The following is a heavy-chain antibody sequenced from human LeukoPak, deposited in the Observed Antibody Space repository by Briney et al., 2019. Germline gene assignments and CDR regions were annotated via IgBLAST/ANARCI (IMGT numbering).Heavy chain of an antibody. CDR2: ISWNSGSI. D-gene: IGHD2-8*01. CDR1: GFTFDDYA. Sequence: PGRSLRLSCAASGFTFDDYAMHWVRQAPGKGLEGVSGISWNSGSIGYVDSVKGRFTISRDNAKNSLYLQMNSLRAEDTALYYCAKDQDIVLMVYATRVFDYWGQGTLVTVSS. J-gene: IGHJ4*02. CDR3: AKDQDIVLMVYATRVFDY. V-gene: IGHV3-9*01.